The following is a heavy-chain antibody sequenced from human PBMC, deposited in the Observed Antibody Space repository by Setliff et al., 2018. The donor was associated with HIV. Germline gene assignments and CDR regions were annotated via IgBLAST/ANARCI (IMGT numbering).Heavy chain of an antibody. CDR1: GGSISSGSYY. CDR2: IYTSGST. J-gene: IGHJ4*02. Sequence: SETLSLTCTVSGGSISSGSYYWSWIRQPAGKGLEWIGRIYTSGSTNYNPSLESRVSISVDTSKNQFSLKLSSVTAADTAVYYCARGIYSYGYLFDYWGQGTLVTVSS. D-gene: IGHD5-18*01. CDR3: ARGIYSYGYLFDY. V-gene: IGHV4-61*02.